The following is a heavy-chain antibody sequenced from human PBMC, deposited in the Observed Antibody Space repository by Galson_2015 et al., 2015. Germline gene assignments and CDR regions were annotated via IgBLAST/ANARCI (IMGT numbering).Heavy chain of an antibody. Sequence: SLRLSCAASGFTFKDSVIHWVRQASGKGLEWVARIRKIPHTSETLYAASVKGRFTISRDDSKNTAFLEMNSLKTDDTAVYYCTSSWSAHAQYWGQGTLVTVSS. D-gene: IGHD2-8*02. V-gene: IGHV3-73*01. CDR1: GFTFKDSV. J-gene: IGHJ4*02. CDR3: TSSWSAHAQY. CDR2: IRKIPHTSET.